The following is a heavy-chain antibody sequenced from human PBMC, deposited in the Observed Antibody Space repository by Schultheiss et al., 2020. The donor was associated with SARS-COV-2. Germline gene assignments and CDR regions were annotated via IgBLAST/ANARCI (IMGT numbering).Heavy chain of an antibody. Sequence: GGSLRLSCAASGFHFSVYGMHWVRQAPGKGLEWVAVISYDGSNKFYADSVKGRFTISRDNSKKTLYLQMHSLRAEDTAVYYCAKDLFHDDTSGFDYWGQGTLVTVSS. V-gene: IGHV3-30*18. CDR2: ISYDGSNK. D-gene: IGHD3-22*01. CDR3: AKDLFHDDTSGFDY. CDR1: GFHFSVYG. J-gene: IGHJ4*02.